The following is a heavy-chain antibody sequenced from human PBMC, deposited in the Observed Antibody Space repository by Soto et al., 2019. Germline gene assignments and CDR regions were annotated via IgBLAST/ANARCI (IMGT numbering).Heavy chain of an antibody. Sequence: SQTLSLTCAISGDSVSSNTASWNWIRQPQSRGLEWLGRTYFRSKWYNDYAVSVKSRIIINPDTSNNQFSLQLNSVTPEDTAVYFCAKGDNLGPKTGYTFDPWGQGIMVTVSS. V-gene: IGHV6-1*01. CDR3: AKGDNLGPKTGYTFDP. CDR1: GDSVSSNTAS. J-gene: IGHJ5*02. CDR2: TYFRSKWYN. D-gene: IGHD6-25*01.